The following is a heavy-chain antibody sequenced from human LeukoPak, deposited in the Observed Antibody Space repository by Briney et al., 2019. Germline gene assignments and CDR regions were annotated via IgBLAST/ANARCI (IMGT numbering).Heavy chain of an antibody. D-gene: IGHD6-13*01. J-gene: IGHJ4*02. Sequence: GGSLRLSCSGSGFTFSTYEMNWVRQSPGKGLEWVSSISSGARTIYYADSVKGRFTISRDNAKNSLYLQMNSLGPEDTAVYYCARVGALSSSWLLYWGQGTLVTVSS. CDR1: GFTFSTYE. CDR2: ISSGARTI. CDR3: ARVGALSSSWLLY. V-gene: IGHV3-48*03.